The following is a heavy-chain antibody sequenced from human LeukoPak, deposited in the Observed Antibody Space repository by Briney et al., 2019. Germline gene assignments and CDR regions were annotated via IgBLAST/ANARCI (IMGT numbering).Heavy chain of an antibody. D-gene: IGHD3-22*01. CDR3: ARENPSGYYNRPIDY. CDR1: GASISSYY. V-gene: IGHV4-59*01. J-gene: IGHJ4*02. CDR2: IYYSGSI. Sequence: PSETLSLTCTVSGASISSYYWSWIRQPPGKGLEWIGDIYYSGSIKYNPSLKSRVTMSVDTSKNQFSLKLSSVTAADTTIYYCARENPSGYYNRPIDYWGQGTLVTVSS.